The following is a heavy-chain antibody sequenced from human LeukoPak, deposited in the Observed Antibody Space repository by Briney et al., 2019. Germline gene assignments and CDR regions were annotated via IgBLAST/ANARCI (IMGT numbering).Heavy chain of an antibody. D-gene: IGHD5-18*01. V-gene: IGHV4-34*01. J-gene: IGHJ6*04. Sequence: SETLSLTCAVYGGSFSGYYWSWIRQPPGKGLEWIGEINHSGSTNYNPSLTSRVTISVDTSKNQFSLKLSSVTAADTAVYYCARGRDTAMGYYYGMDVWGKGTTVTVSS. CDR2: INHSGST. CDR1: GGSFSGYY. CDR3: ARGRDTAMGYYYGMDV.